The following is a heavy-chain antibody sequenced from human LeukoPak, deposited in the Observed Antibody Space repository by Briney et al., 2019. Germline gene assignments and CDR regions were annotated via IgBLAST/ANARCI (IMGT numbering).Heavy chain of an antibody. CDR2: IIPIFGTA. V-gene: IGHV1-69*06. J-gene: IGHJ4*02. D-gene: IGHD2-2*01. CDR3: ARDEGYCSSTSCPGHY. Sequence: SVKVSCKASGGTFSSYAISWVRQAPGQGLEWMGGIIPIFGTANYAQKFQGRVTITADKSTSTAYMELSSLRSEDTAVYYCARDEGYCSSTSCPGHYWGQGTLDTVSS. CDR1: GGTFSSYA.